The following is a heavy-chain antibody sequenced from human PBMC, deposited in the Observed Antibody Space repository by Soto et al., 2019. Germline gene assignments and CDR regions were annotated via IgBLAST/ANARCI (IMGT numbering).Heavy chain of an antibody. J-gene: IGHJ5*02. CDR2: IWYDGSNK. Sequence: PGGSLRLSCAASGFTFSSYGMHWVRQAPGKGLEWVAVIWYDGSNKYYADSVKGRFTISRDNSKNTLYLQMNSLRAEDTAVYYCARDGGVFLEWLSSPYNWFDPWGQGTLVTVSS. CDR1: GFTFSSYG. V-gene: IGHV3-33*01. CDR3: ARDGGVFLEWLSSPYNWFDP. D-gene: IGHD3-3*01.